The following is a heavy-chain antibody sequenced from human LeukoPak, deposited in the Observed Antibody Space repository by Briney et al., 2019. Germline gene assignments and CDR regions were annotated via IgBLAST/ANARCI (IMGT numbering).Heavy chain of an antibody. V-gene: IGHV4-34*01. CDR1: GGSFSGYY. J-gene: IGHJ6*04. CDR2: FNHSGST. Sequence: KPSETLSLTRAVYGGSFSGYYWSWIRQPPGKGLEWIGEFNHSGSTNYNPSLKSRVTISVDTSKNQFSLKLSSVTAADTAVYYCARGRHGPDYYGSGFPLRANYGMDVWGKGTTVTVSS. CDR3: ARGRHGPDYYGSGFPLRANYGMDV. D-gene: IGHD3-10*01.